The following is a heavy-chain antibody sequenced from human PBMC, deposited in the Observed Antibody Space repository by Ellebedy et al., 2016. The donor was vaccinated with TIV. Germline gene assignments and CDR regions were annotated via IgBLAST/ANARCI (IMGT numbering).Heavy chain of an antibody. J-gene: IGHJ6*02. CDR3: ARVSVVRGRDYGMDV. CDR2: IFYSGSV. Sequence: SETLSLTCTVSGGSIRSSDYYWSWIRQHPGKGLEWIGYIFYSGSVYSNPSLKSPVSISMDMSKNQFSLKLSSVTAADTAVYYCARVSVVRGRDYGMDVWGQGTTVTVSS. V-gene: IGHV4-31*01. CDR1: GGSIRSSDYY. D-gene: IGHD3-10*01.